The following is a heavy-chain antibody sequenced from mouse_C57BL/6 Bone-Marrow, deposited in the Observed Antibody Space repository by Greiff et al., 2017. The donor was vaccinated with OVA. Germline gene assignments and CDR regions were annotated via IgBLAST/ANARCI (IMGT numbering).Heavy chain of an antibody. Sequence: VQLVESGAELVKPGASVKMSCKASGYTFTSYWITWVKQRPGQGLEWIGDIYPGSGSTNYNEKFKSKATLTVDTSSSTAYMQLSSLTSEDSAVYYCARSGATVVAMDYFDYWGQGTTLTVSS. CDR3: ARSGATVVAMDYFDY. V-gene: IGHV1-55*01. D-gene: IGHD1-1*01. CDR1: GYTFTSYW. CDR2: IYPGSGST. J-gene: IGHJ2*01.